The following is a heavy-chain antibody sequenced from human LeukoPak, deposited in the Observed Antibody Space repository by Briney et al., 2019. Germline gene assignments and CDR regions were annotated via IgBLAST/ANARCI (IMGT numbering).Heavy chain of an antibody. CDR2: IYHSGST. CDR1: GGSISSGGYS. V-gene: IGHV4-30-2*01. CDR3: ARAPRYYYDSSGTEPNYGMDV. Sequence: SETLSLTCAVSGGSISSGGYSWSWIRQPPGKGLEWIGYIYHSGSTYYNPSLKSRVTISVDTSKNQFSLNLMSVTAADTAVYYCARAPRYYYDSSGTEPNYGMDVWGQGTTVTVSS. J-gene: IGHJ6*02. D-gene: IGHD3-22*01.